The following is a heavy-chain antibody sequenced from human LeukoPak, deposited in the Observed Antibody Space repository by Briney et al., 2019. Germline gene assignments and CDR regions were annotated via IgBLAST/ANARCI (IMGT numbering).Heavy chain of an antibody. V-gene: IGHV5-51*01. J-gene: IGHJ4*02. CDR3: ARLDSSGWYYFDY. Sequence: GESPKISCKGSGNSFSNYWIGWVRQLPGRGLEWMGIIYPGDSDTRYNPSFQGQVTISADKSISTAYLQWSSLKASDTAMYYCARLDSSGWYYFDYWGQGTLVTVSS. D-gene: IGHD6-19*01. CDR1: GNSFSNYW. CDR2: IYPGDSDT.